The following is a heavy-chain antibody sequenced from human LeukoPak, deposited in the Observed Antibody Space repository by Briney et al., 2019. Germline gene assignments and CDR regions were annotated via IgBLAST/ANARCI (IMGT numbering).Heavy chain of an antibody. CDR1: GFTFSSYA. CDR2: ISGGGGST. CDR3: AKSPTVTRGLDG. J-gene: IGHJ4*02. V-gene: IGHV3-23*01. Sequence: GGSLRLSCAASGFTFSSYAMSWIRQAPGKGLEWVSVISGGGGSTYYGDSVKGRFTISRDNSKNTLYLQMNSLRAEDTAVYYCAKSPTVTRGLDGWGQGTLVTVSS. D-gene: IGHD4-17*01.